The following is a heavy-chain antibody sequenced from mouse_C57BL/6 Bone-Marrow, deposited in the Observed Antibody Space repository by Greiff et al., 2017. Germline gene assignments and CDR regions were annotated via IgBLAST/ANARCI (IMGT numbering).Heavy chain of an antibody. CDR2: IYPGDGET. V-gene: IGHV1-82*01. CDR3: ARRDYGSISYARDY. J-gene: IGHJ4*01. Sequence: VQLVESGPELVKPGASVKISCKASGYAFSSSWMNWVKQRPGKGLEWIGRIYPGDGETNSTGKFKGKATLTADKSSSTAYMQLSSLTSEDSAFYFCARRDYGSISYARDYWGQGTSVTVSA. CDR1: GYAFSSSW. D-gene: IGHD1-1*01.